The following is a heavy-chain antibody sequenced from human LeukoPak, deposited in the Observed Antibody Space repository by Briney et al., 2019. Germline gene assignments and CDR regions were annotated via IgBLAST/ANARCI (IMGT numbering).Heavy chain of an antibody. Sequence: ASVKVSCKASGYTFTSYGISWVRQAPGQGLEWMGWINPNSGGTNYAQKFQGRVTMTRDTSISTAYMELSRLRSDDTAVYYCARVYSSSWLDAFDIWGQGTMVTVSS. J-gene: IGHJ3*02. CDR1: GYTFTSYG. CDR3: ARVYSSSWLDAFDI. D-gene: IGHD6-13*01. V-gene: IGHV1-2*02. CDR2: INPNSGGT.